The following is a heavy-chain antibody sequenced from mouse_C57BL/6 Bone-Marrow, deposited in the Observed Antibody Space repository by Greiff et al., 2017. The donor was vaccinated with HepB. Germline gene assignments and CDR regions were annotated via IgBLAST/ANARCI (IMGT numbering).Heavy chain of an antibody. CDR3: ASFYGNSGMDY. V-gene: IGHV5-4*01. D-gene: IGHD2-1*01. CDR2: ISAGGSYT. CDR1: GFTFSSYA. Sequence: EVQVVESGGGLVKPGGSLKLSCAASGFTFSSYAMSWVRQTPEKRLEWVATISAGGSYTYYPDTVKGRFTISRDNAKNNLYLQMSHLKSEDTAMYYCASFYGNSGMDYWGQGTSVTVSS. J-gene: IGHJ4*01.